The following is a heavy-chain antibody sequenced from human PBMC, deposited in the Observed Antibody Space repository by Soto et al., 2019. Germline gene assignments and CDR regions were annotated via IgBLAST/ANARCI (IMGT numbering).Heavy chain of an antibody. V-gene: IGHV4-31*03. CDR3: ARDQALAPTVWGY. CDR2: IYYSGRT. CDR1: GDSIGSGGHY. Sequence: SETPSLTCTVSGDSIGSGGHYWNWIRHHPEKGLGWIGYIYYSGRTHYNPSLRSRLRISLDTSKNQFFLRLTSVTAADTARYYCARDQALAPTVWGYWGQGIQVTVSS. J-gene: IGHJ4*02. D-gene: IGHD7-27*01.